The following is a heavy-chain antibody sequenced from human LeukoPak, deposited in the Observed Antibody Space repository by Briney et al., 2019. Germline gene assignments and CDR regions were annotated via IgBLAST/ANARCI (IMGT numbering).Heavy chain of an antibody. D-gene: IGHD2-15*01. CDR1: GFTFSSYG. Sequence: GGSLRLSCAASGFTFSSYGMHWVRQAPGKGLEWVAFIRYDGSNKYYADSVKGRFTISRDNSKNTLYLQMNSLRAEDTAVYYCAKDSGGYCSGGSCYGNDYRGQGTLVTVSS. CDR3: AKDSGGYCSGGSCYGNDY. V-gene: IGHV3-30*02. CDR2: IRYDGSNK. J-gene: IGHJ4*02.